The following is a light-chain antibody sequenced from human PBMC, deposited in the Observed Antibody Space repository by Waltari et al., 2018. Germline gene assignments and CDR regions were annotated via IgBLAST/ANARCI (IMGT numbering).Light chain of an antibody. CDR1: QGVGKY. CDR2: HAS. V-gene: IGKV3-20*01. J-gene: IGKJ1*01. Sequence: EIVLTRSPGTLSLSPGERATLSCRASQGVGKYLAWYQQRPGQAPRLLLYHASIRATGIPDRFSGSRFGTDFSLTISRLEPEDFAVYYCQKYDFLPATFGQGTTVEIK. CDR3: QKYDFLPAT.